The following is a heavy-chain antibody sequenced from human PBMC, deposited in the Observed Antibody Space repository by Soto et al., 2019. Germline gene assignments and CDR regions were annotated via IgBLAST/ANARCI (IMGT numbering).Heavy chain of an antibody. CDR3: ARAQAPTGRYYDSSGYYSTPHWFDP. V-gene: IGHV1-69*13. CDR2: IIPIFGTA. CDR1: GGTFSSYA. J-gene: IGHJ5*02. Sequence: ASVKVSCKASGGTFSSYAISWVRQAPGQGLEWMGGIIPIFGTANYAQKFQGRVTITADESTSTAYMELSSLRSEDTAVYYCARAQAPTGRYYDSSGYYSTPHWFDPWGQGTLVTVSS. D-gene: IGHD3-22*01.